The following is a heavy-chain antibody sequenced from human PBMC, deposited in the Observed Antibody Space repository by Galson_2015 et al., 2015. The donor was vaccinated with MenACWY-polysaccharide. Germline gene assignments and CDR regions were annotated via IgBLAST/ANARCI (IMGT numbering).Heavy chain of an antibody. J-gene: IGHJ3*02. CDR1: GGSISSDPYH. Sequence: SETLSLTCIVSGGSISSDPYHWGWIRQAPGKGLEWIGSIYYNGNTYYNPSLYSRTTMSVDTSKNQFSLRLSSVTAADTAFYYCARRHHYDTSGHGRPPPRAFNIWGQGTLVTVSS. D-gene: IGHD3-22*01. CDR3: ARRHHYDTSGHGRPPPRAFNI. CDR2: IYYNGNT. V-gene: IGHV4-39*01.